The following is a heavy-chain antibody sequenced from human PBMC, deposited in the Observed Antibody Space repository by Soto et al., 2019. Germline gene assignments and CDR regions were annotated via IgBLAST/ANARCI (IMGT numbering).Heavy chain of an antibody. J-gene: IGHJ6*02. CDR2: IIPIFGTA. V-gene: IGHV1-69*13. Sequence: SVKVSCKASGGTFSSYAISWVRQAPGQGLEWMGGIIPIFGTANYAQKFQGRVTITADESTSTAYMELSSLRSEDTAVYYCARDRWVVTAANTEYYYYGMDVWGQGTRVTVSS. CDR1: GGTFSSYA. D-gene: IGHD2-2*01. CDR3: ARDRWVVTAANTEYYYYGMDV.